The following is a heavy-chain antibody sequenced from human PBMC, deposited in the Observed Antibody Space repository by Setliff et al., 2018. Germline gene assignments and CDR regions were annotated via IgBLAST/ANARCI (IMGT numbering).Heavy chain of an antibody. CDR2: VHYSGTT. V-gene: IGHV4-39*07. J-gene: IGHJ2*01. CDR1: GGSLSGSSDY. CDR3: ARDRSQNWYFDL. Sequence: PSETLSLTCSVSGGSLSGSSDYWGWIRQPPGKGLEWIGSVHYSGTTYYNPSLKSRLTMSVDTSKNQFSLKLSSVTAADTAVYYCARDRSQNWYFDLWGRGTLVTVSS.